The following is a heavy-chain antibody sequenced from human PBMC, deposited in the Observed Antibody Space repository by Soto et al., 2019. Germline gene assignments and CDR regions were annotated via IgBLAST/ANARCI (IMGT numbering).Heavy chain of an antibody. J-gene: IGHJ6*02. CDR2: MNQDGSGK. Sequence: LRLSCAASGFTFSDSWMDWARQVPGKGPEWVANMNQDGSGKNYVDSVKGRFTISRDNAKNSLYLQMNSLRAEDTAVYYCASLGRHGWGQGTTVTVSS. V-gene: IGHV3-7*01. CDR3: ASLGRHG. CDR1: GFTFSDSW. D-gene: IGHD3-16*01.